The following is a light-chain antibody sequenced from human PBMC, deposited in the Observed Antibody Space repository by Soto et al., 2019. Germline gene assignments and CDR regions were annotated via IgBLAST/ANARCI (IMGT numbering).Light chain of an antibody. CDR3: QQSYSTPFT. Sequence: DIPMTQSPSSLSASVRDRVTITCRASQSISNYLNWYQQKPGKAPKLLIYAASSLQSEVPSRFSGSGSGTDFTLTISSLQPEDFATYYCQQSYSTPFTFGPGTKVDIK. J-gene: IGKJ3*01. CDR1: QSISNY. CDR2: AAS. V-gene: IGKV1-39*01.